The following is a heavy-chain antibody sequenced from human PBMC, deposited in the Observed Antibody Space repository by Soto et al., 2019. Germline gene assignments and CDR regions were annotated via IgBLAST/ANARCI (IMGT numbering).Heavy chain of an antibody. CDR3: ARARLGYCSGGSCYPRWFDP. Sequence: SETLSLTCAVSGGTISNYYWSWIRQPPGKGPEWIGYIYYSGSTKYNPSLKSRVTISVDTSKNQLSLNLNSVTAADTAMFYCARARLGYCSGGSCYPRWFDPWGQGTLVTVSS. CDR2: IYYSGST. V-gene: IGHV4-59*08. D-gene: IGHD2-15*01. J-gene: IGHJ5*02. CDR1: GGTISNYY.